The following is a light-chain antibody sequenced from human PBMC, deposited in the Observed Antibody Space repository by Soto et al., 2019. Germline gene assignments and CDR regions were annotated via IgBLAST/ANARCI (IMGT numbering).Light chain of an antibody. V-gene: IGLV2-14*01. Sequence: QSVLAQPSSVSGSPGQSITISCTGTSTDVGGYNYASWYQHHPGKGPKLIIYEVSNRPSGVSDRFSGSKSGNKASLIISNLEAEDESDYYCGSYTSTDTPFVFGTGTRSPS. CDR3: GSYTSTDTPFV. CDR1: STDVGGYNY. J-gene: IGLJ1*01. CDR2: EVS.